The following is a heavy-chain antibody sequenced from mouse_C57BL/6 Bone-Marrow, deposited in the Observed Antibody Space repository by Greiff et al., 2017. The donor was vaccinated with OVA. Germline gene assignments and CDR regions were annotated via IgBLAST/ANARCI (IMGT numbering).Heavy chain of an antibody. Sequence: VQLQQPGAELVKPGASVKLSCKASGYTFTSYWMHWVKQRPGQGLEWIGMIHPNSGSTNYNEKFKSKATLTVDKSSSTAYMQLSSLTSEDSAVYYCARNYYGSSYPLYYFDYWGQGTTLTVSS. CDR1: GYTFTSYW. CDR2: IHPNSGST. V-gene: IGHV1-64*01. J-gene: IGHJ2*01. CDR3: ARNYYGSSYPLYYFDY. D-gene: IGHD1-1*01.